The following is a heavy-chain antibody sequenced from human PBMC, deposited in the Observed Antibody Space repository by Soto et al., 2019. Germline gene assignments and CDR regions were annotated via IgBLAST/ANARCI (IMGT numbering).Heavy chain of an antibody. CDR2: INYSGIT. CDR1: GGPFSGFH. J-gene: IGHJ4*02. V-gene: IGHV4-34*01. Sequence: QVQLQQWGAGLLKPSETLSLTCAVYGGPFSGFHWSWIRQPPGKGLEWIGEINYSGITNYNPSLKSRVTISIDTYKSQFSLNLTSVTAADTAVYYCARRRNPLDYWGQGILVNVSS. CDR3: ARRRNPLDY.